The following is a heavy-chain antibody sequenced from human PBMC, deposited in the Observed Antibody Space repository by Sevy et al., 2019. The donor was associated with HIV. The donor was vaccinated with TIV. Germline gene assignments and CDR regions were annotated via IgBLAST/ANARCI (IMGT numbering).Heavy chain of an antibody. V-gene: IGHV3-30-3*01. D-gene: IGHD3-22*01. CDR2: ISYDGSNK. CDR3: ARDFVGYYYSRGP. J-gene: IGHJ5*02. CDR1: GFTFSSYA. Sequence: GGSLRLSCAASGFTFSSYAMHWVRQAPGKGLEWVAVISYDGSNKYYADSVKGRFTISRDNSKNTLYLQMNSLRAEDTAVYYCARDFVGYYYSRGPWGQGTLVTVSS.